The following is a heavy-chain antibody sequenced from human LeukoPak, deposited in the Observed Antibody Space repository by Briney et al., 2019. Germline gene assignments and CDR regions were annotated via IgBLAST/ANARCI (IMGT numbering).Heavy chain of an antibody. J-gene: IGHJ4*02. D-gene: IGHD4-17*01. Sequence: PGGSLRLSCAASGFTFSNAWMSWVRQAPGKGLEWVANIKQDGSEKYYVDSVKGRFTISRDNAKNSLYLQMNSLRAEDTAVYYCASILHDYGDYFDYWGQGTLVTVSS. CDR1: GFTFSNAW. CDR2: IKQDGSEK. CDR3: ASILHDYGDYFDY. V-gene: IGHV3-7*01.